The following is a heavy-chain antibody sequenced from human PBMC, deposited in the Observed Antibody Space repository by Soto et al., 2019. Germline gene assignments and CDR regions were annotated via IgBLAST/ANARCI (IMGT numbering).Heavy chain of an antibody. Sequence: LETLSLTCTFSGGSIISGGYYWGWIRQPPGKGLEWIGTIYYSGSIYYNPSLKSRVTISIDTSKNHFSLKLSSVTAADTAVYYCAKGSGSSAYSPFDYWGQGTLVTVSS. CDR1: GGSIISGGYY. J-gene: IGHJ4*02. V-gene: IGHV4-39*02. D-gene: IGHD3-16*01. CDR2: IYYSGSI. CDR3: AKGSGSSAYSPFDY.